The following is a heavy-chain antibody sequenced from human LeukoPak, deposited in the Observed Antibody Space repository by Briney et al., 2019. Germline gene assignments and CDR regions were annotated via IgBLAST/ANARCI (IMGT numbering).Heavy chain of an antibody. CDR1: GFTVSSDN. V-gene: IGHV3-66*02. D-gene: IGHD2-15*01. Sequence: GGSLRLSCAASGFTVSSDNMSWVRQAPGKGLEWVSLINSGGGTYYADSVKGRFTITRDNSKNTLYLQMNSLRAEDTAVYYCARDQRNCSGGSCYPRRNWFDPWGQGTLVTVSS. CDR2: INSGGGT. J-gene: IGHJ5*02. CDR3: ARDQRNCSGGSCYPRRNWFDP.